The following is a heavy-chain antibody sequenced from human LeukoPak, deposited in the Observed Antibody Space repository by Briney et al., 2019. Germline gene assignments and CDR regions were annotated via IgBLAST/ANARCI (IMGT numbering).Heavy chain of an antibody. Sequence: SETLSLTCAVYGGSFSGYYWSWIRQPPGKGLEWIGEINHSGSTNYNPSLKSRVTISVDTSKNQFSLKLSSVTAADTAVYYCARQTYYDILTGSYNWFDPWGQGTLVTVSP. D-gene: IGHD3-9*01. V-gene: IGHV4-34*01. CDR3: ARQTYYDILTGSYNWFDP. CDR2: INHSGST. CDR1: GGSFSGYY. J-gene: IGHJ5*02.